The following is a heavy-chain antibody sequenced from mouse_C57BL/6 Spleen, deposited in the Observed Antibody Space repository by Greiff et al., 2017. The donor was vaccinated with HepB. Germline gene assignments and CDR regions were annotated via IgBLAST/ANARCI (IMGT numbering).Heavy chain of an antibody. Sequence: VQLQQSGAELAKPGASVKLSCKASGYTFTSYWMHWVKQRPGQGLEWIGYINPSSGYTKYNQKFKDKATLTADKSSSTAYMQLSSLTYEDSAVYYCARSDYGNYGAMDYWGQGTSVTVSS. CDR1: GYTFTSYW. CDR2: INPSSGYT. J-gene: IGHJ4*01. CDR3: ARSDYGNYGAMDY. V-gene: IGHV1-7*01. D-gene: IGHD2-1*01.